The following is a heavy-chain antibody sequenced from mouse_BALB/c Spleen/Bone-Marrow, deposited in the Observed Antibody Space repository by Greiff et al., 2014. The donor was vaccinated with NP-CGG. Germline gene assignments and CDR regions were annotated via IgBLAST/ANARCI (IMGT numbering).Heavy chain of an antibody. D-gene: IGHD2-14*01. CDR2: ILPGSGST. V-gene: IGHV1-9*01. Sequence: QVQLQQSGAELMKPGASVKISCKATGYTFSSYWIEWVKQRPGHGLEWIGEILPGSGSTNYNEKFKGKATSTADTSSNTAYMQLSSLTSEDSAVYYCARTYYAYAGFDYWGQGTLVTVSA. CDR3: ARTYYAYAGFDY. CDR1: GYTFSSYW. J-gene: IGHJ3*01.